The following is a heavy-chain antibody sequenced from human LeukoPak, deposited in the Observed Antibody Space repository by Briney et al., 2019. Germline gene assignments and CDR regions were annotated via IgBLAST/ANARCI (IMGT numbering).Heavy chain of an antibody. Sequence: GGSLRLSCAASGFTFNRYNMNWVRRAPGKGLEWVSSISTSSSYIYYADSVRGRFTISRDNAKNSLYLQMNSLRAEDTAVYSCARAGSSSWWESYYYYYYMDVWGKGTTVTVSS. CDR2: ISTSSSYI. CDR3: ARAGSSSWWESYYYYYYMDV. V-gene: IGHV3-21*01. J-gene: IGHJ6*03. D-gene: IGHD6-13*01. CDR1: GFTFNRYN.